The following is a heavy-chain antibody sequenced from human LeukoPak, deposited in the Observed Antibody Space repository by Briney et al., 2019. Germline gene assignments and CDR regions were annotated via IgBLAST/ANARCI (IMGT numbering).Heavy chain of an antibody. CDR1: DESYSSYY. CDR2: INHSGST. J-gene: IGHJ6*02. D-gene: IGHD6-13*01. V-gene: IGHV4-34*01. CDR3: AGGGHSSSWYKFAMDV. Sequence: PSETLSLTGAVYDESYSSYYWNWIRQPPGKGLEWIGEINHSGSTNYNPSLKSRVTISVGTSKNHFSLKLTSVTAADTAVYYCAGGGHSSSWYKFAMDVWGQGTTVTVSS.